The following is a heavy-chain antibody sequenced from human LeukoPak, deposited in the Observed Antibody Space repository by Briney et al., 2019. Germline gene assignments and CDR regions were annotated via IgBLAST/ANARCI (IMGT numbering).Heavy chain of an antibody. D-gene: IGHD5-24*01. V-gene: IGHV3-15*01. CDR2: IYSESAGGST. CDR3: TRGSNSDSSRDFDQ. Sequence: GGSLRLSCAASGFTFSKAWMNWVRQAPGKGLEWVGRIYSESAGGSTEYAAPVRGRFTISRDDSKNMMWLQMNSLKTEDTAVYYCTRGSNSDSSRDFDQWGQGTLVTVSP. CDR1: GFTFSKAW. J-gene: IGHJ4*02.